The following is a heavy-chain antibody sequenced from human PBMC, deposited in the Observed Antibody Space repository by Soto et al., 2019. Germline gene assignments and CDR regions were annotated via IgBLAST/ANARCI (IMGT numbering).Heavy chain of an antibody. CDR3: TRDPPRWDGAFDI. CDR2: IRSKADGGTT. V-gene: IGHV3-49*03. J-gene: IGHJ3*02. Sequence: EVQLVESGGGLVQPGRSLRLSCTASGFTFGDCAMSWFRQAPGKGRERVGFIRSKADGGTTEYAASVKGRFTISRDDSKSIAYLQMNSLKTEDTAVYYCTRDPPRWDGAFDIWGQGTMVTVSS. CDR1: GFTFGDCA. D-gene: IGHD1-26*01.